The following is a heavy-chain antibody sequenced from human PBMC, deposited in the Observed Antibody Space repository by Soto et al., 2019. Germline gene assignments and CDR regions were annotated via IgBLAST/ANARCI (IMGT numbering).Heavy chain of an antibody. D-gene: IGHD4-17*01. V-gene: IGHV3-11*06. CDR3: ARDGSDYGDYVLDY. J-gene: IGHJ4*02. Sequence: PGGSLRLSCAASGFTFSDYYMSWIRQAPGKGLEWVSYISSSSYTNYADSVKGRFTISRDNAKNSLYLQMNSLRAEDTAVYYCARDGSDYGDYVLDYWGQGTLVTVSS. CDR2: ISSSSYT. CDR1: GFTFSDYY.